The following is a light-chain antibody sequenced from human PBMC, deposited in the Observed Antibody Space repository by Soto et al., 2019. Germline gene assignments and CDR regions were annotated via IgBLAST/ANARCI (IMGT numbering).Light chain of an antibody. V-gene: IGKV3-20*01. CDR2: GAS. CDR1: RSVSNNY. CDR3: QQYCSPGT. Sequence: EIVLTQSPGTLSLSPGERATLSCRASRSVSNNYLAWYRQKPGQAPRLLMYGASNRATGIPYRFSGSGSGTDFTLTISRLEPEDFAVYYCQQYCSPGTFGQGTKVDIK. J-gene: IGKJ1*01.